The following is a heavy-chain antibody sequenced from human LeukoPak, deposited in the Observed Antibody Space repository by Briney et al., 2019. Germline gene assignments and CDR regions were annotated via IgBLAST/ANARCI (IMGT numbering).Heavy chain of an antibody. J-gene: IGHJ5*02. V-gene: IGHV3-23*01. CDR3: ARAHCSSTSCYAGWFDP. CDR1: GFPFSSYA. Sequence: GGSLRLSCEASGFPFSSYAMSWVRQAPGKGLEWVSVISGSGDSTYYADSVEGRCTSSRDNSKDALYLQMNSLRAEDTAVYYCARAHCSSTSCYAGWFDPWGQGTLVTVSS. D-gene: IGHD2-2*01. CDR2: ISGSGDST.